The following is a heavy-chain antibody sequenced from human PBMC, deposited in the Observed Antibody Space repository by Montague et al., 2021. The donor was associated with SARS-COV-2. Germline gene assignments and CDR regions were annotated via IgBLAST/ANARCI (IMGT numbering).Heavy chain of an antibody. CDR3: ARHVCHWGIHCRNWYFDL. V-gene: IGHV4-39*01. CDR2: ISYSWST. J-gene: IGHJ2*01. D-gene: IGHD2-8*01. Sequence: SETLSLTCTVSGGSITTDIFYWGWVRQPPGKGLEWVGSISYSWSTYYNPSLKSRDTISVDTSKNQFSLWLTSLTATDTAMYYCARHVCHWGIHCRNWYFDLWGRGTLVTVSS. CDR1: GGSITTDIFY.